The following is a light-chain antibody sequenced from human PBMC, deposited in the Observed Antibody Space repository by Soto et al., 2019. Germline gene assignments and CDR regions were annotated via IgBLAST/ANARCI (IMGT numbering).Light chain of an antibody. Sequence: DIQMTQSPSSLSSSVGDRVTITCQASQDITNYLNWYQQKPGKAPTRLIYDPPTLKTGVPSRFSGSGSGTHFTLTISSLQPEDIATYYCQHYDNFSWTFGPGTKVDIK. V-gene: IGKV1-33*01. CDR3: QHYDNFSWT. J-gene: IGKJ3*01. CDR2: DPP. CDR1: QDITNY.